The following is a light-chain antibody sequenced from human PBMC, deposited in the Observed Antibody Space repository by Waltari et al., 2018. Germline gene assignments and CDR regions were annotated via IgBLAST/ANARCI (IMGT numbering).Light chain of an antibody. CDR3: ASYTSSDSFVV. CDR1: SSDIGDYNF. CDR2: DVT. J-gene: IGLJ2*01. V-gene: IGLV2-14*03. Sequence: QSALTQPASVSGSPGQSITISCTGTSSDIGDYNFFSWYQHHPGEVPKLVIYDVTKRPSGISNRFSGSKSGNTASLTISGLQAEDEANYVCASYTSSDSFVVFGGGTKLTVL.